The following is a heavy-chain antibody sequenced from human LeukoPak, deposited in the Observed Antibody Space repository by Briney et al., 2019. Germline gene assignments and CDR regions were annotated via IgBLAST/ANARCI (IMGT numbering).Heavy chain of an antibody. CDR2: ISENSGSI. CDR1: GFTFSSYA. CDR3: AKDIVVVPGRGNYLDC. J-gene: IGHJ4*02. V-gene: IGHV3-23*01. Sequence: GGSLRLSCAASGFTFSSYAMSWVRQAPGKWMEWVSTISENSGSIYYNDSAKGRFTISRDRSKKKPYLQMNSLRADDTAVYYCAKDIVVVPGRGNYLDCWGQGTLVTVSS. D-gene: IGHD2-15*01.